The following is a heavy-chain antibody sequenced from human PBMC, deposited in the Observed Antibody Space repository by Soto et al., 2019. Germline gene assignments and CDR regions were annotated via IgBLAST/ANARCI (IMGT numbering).Heavy chain of an antibody. Sequence: VQLVESGGGLVQAGGSLRLSCAASGFTFSSYWMSWVRQAPGKGLEWVANIKPDGSEKYSVDSVKGRFTISRDNAKNSLFLQMNSLRAEDTAVYYCARGDYYYDSSGYFVDAFEIWGQGTMVTVSS. CDR1: GFTFSSYW. CDR2: IKPDGSEK. CDR3: ARGDYYYDSSGYFVDAFEI. V-gene: IGHV3-7*01. J-gene: IGHJ3*02. D-gene: IGHD3-22*01.